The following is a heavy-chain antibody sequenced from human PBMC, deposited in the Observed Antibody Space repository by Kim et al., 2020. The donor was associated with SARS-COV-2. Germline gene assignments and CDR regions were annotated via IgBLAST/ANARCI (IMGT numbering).Heavy chain of an antibody. V-gene: IGHV3-30*01. Sequence: VKGRFTISRDNSKNTLYLQMNSLRAEDTAVYYCARGDYYDSSGYYYGFDNWGQGTLVTVSS. D-gene: IGHD3-22*01. CDR3: ARGDYYDSSGYYYGFDN. J-gene: IGHJ4*02.